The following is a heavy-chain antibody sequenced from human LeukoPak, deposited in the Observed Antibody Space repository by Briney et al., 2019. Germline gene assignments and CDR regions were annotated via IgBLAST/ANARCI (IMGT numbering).Heavy chain of an antibody. J-gene: IGHJ5*02. CDR3: ARTGSGRPFDP. CDR2: IYHSGST. D-gene: IGHD3-10*01. Sequence: SETLSLTCTVSGGSISSGGYYWSWIRQPPGKVLEWIGYIYHSGSTYYNPSLKSRVTISVDRSKNQFSLKLSSVTAADTAVYYCARTGSGRPFDPWGQGTLVTVSS. V-gene: IGHV4-30-2*01. CDR1: GGSISSGGYY.